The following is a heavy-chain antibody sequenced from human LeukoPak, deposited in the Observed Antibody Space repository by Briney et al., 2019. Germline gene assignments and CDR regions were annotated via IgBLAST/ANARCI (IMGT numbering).Heavy chain of an antibody. CDR3: AKDQYSSGWYFDY. CDR1: ELMFSCYA. J-gene: IGHJ4*02. Sequence: GGSLRLSCAASELMFSCYAMWWVRQALGRGLKWVSGISDDSGSTYYADSVRGRFTISRDNSKNTLYLQMNSLRVEDTAIYYCAKDQYSSGWYFDYWGQGTLVTV. D-gene: IGHD6-19*01. V-gene: IGHV3-23*01. CDR2: ISDDSGST.